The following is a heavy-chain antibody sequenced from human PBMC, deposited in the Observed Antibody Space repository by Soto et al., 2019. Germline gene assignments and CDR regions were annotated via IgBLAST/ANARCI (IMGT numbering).Heavy chain of an antibody. D-gene: IGHD3-16*01. Sequence: QVQLQESGPGLVKPSETLSLTCTVSGGSVSSGDYYWSWIRQPPGKGLEWIGDIYYGGSTNHNPPLKSRVSISVDTSKNQFSLKLNSVTAADTAVYYWARSPVDTYMINWVVPWGQGTLVTVSS. CDR3: ARSPVDTYMINWVVP. V-gene: IGHV4-61*08. CDR1: GGSVSSGDYY. CDR2: IYYGGST. J-gene: IGHJ5*02.